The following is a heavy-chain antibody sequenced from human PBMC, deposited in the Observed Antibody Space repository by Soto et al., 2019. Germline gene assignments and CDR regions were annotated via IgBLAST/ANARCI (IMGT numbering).Heavy chain of an antibody. CDR1: GFTFSDHY. V-gene: IGHV3-72*01. J-gene: IGHJ3*02. CDR3: ATGSGADYPFDI. CDR2: IRNKANSYTT. Sequence: GGSLRLSCAVSGFTFSDHYMDWVRQAPGKELEWVGHIRNKANSYTTEYAASVRGRFTISRDDSKNSLYLHMNSLITEDTAVYYCATGSGADYPFDIWGQGTMVT. D-gene: IGHD3-3*01.